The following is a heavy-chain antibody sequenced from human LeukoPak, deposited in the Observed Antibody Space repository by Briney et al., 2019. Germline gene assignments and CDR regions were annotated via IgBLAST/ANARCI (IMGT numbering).Heavy chain of an antibody. CDR2: VNHSGST. J-gene: IGHJ4*02. D-gene: IGHD2-21*02. V-gene: IGHV4-34*01. CDR3: ARGQADCPIDY. CDR1: GGSFSGHY. Sequence: SETLSLTCAVYGGSFSGHYWSWIRQPPGKGLEWIGEVNHSGSTKYNPSLKSRVTISADTSKNQFSLRLSSVTAADTAVYYCARGQADCPIDYWGQGTLVTVSS.